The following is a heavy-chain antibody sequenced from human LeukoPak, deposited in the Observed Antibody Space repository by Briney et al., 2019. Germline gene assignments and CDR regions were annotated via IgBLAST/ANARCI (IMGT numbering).Heavy chain of an antibody. CDR2: ISSSSSTI. Sequence: GGSLRLSCAASGFTFSSYSMNWVRQAPGKGLEWVSYISSSSSTIYYADSVKGRFTISRDNAKNPLYLQMNSLRAEDTAVYYCANHYGDYGLWVFDYWGQGTLVTVSS. J-gene: IGHJ4*02. CDR3: ANHYGDYGLWVFDY. V-gene: IGHV3-48*01. D-gene: IGHD4-17*01. CDR1: GFTFSSYS.